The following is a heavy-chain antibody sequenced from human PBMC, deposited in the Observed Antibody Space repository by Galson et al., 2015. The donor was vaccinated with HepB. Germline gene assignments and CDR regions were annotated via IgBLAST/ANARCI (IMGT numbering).Heavy chain of an antibody. CDR3: AKDDNLLTGMADS. Sequence: SLRLSCAASGFIFTDHAMHWVRQAPGKGLEWVAVISHHGTLKYYGDSVNGRFTISRDDSKNTVYLQMNSLRNDDTAIYYCAKDDNLLTGMADSWGQGQMVTVSS. CDR1: GFIFTDHA. V-gene: IGHV3-30*04. J-gene: IGHJ4*02. CDR2: ISHHGTLK. D-gene: IGHD3-9*01.